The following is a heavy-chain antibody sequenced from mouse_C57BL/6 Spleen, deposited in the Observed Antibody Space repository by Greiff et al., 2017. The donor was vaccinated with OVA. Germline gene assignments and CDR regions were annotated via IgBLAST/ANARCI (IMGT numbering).Heavy chain of an antibody. J-gene: IGHJ2*01. CDR2: IDPETGGT. Sequence: VKLMESGAELVRPGASVTLSCKASGYTFTDYEMHRVKQTPVHGLEWIGAIDPETGGTAYNQKFKGKAILTADKSSSTAYMELRSLTSEDSAVYYCTRRGTTVFDYWGQGTTLTVSS. CDR1: GYTFTDYE. V-gene: IGHV1-15*01. D-gene: IGHD1-1*01. CDR3: TRRGTTVFDY.